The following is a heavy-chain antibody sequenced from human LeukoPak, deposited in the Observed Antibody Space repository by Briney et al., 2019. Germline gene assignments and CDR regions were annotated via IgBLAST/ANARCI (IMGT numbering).Heavy chain of an antibody. CDR1: GFTFSIYW. CDR2: ISSSGSTI. Sequence: GGSLRLSCATSGFTFSIYWMSWVRQAPGKGLEWVSYISSSGSTIYYADSVKGRFTISRDNAENSLYLQMNSLRAEDTAVYYCAELGITMIGGVWGKGTTVTISS. J-gene: IGHJ6*04. CDR3: AELGITMIGGV. D-gene: IGHD3-10*02. V-gene: IGHV3-48*04.